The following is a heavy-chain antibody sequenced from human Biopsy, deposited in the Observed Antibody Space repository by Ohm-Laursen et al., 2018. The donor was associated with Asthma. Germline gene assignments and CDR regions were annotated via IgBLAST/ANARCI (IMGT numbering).Heavy chain of an antibody. J-gene: IGHJ4*02. CDR1: GGSISSFY. V-gene: IGHV4-59*01. Sequence: GTLSLTCSVYGGSISSFYWGWIRQSPEKGLEWMGYVYWTGSTNYNPSLKSRITMSVDTSKNRMFLELTSVTAADTAIYYCVRAVRNEQWLAPFDYWGQGKPVTVSS. CDR3: VRAVRNEQWLAPFDY. CDR2: VYWTGST. D-gene: IGHD6-19*01.